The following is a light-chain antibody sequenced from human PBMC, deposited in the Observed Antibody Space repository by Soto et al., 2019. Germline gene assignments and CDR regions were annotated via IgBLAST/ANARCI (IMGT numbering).Light chain of an antibody. J-gene: IGKJ5*01. CDR1: QIVTSSQ. V-gene: IGKV3-20*01. CDR3: HHYGSSPLT. Sequence: EIVLTQAPGTLSLSAVERASLSCRAGQIVTSSQLAWYQQKPGQAPRLLVFGASSRVLGIPDRFSGSGSGTDFTLTISRLEPEDFAVYYCHHYGSSPLTFGQGTRLEI. CDR2: GAS.